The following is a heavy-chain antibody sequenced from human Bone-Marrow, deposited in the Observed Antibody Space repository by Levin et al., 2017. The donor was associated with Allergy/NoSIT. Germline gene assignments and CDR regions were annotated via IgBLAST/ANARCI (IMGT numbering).Heavy chain of an antibody. CDR3: ARGNAASYGMDV. CDR1: GGTFSSYA. J-gene: IGHJ6*02. V-gene: IGHV1-69*06. Sequence: SVKVSCKASGGTFSSYAISWVRQAPGQGLEWMGGIIPIFGTANYAQKFQGRVTITADKSTSTAYMELSSLRSEDTAVYYCARGNAASYGMDVWGQGTTVTVSS. D-gene: IGHD1-1*01. CDR2: IIPIFGTA.